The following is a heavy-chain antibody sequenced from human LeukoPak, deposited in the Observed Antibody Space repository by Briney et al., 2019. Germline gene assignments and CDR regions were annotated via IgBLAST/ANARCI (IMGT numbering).Heavy chain of an antibody. CDR3: ASSIAAAGPPFDY. D-gene: IGHD6-13*01. Sequence: SETLSLTCAVYGGSFSGYYWSWIRQPPGKGLEWIGEINHSRSTDYNPSLKSRVTISVDTSKNQFSLKLSSVTAADTAVYYCASSIAAAGPPFDYWGQGTLVTVSS. V-gene: IGHV4-34*01. CDR1: GGSFSGYY. J-gene: IGHJ4*02. CDR2: INHSRST.